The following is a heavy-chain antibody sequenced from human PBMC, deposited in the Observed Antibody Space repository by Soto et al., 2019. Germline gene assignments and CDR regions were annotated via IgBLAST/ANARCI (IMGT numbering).Heavy chain of an antibody. V-gene: IGHV5-10-1*01. J-gene: IGHJ6*02. Sequence: GGSPKTFCKGPGYSFTCFWISLVRQMPVKGVEWMGRIDPSVSNTNYSESFQGHVTISTDKSISTAYLQWSSLKASDNAMYYCAIEVGLGARDGYYYYGMDVWGQGTTVTVSS. CDR1: GYSFTCFW. CDR2: IDPSVSNT. CDR3: AIEVGLGARDGYYYYGMDV. D-gene: IGHD6-6*01.